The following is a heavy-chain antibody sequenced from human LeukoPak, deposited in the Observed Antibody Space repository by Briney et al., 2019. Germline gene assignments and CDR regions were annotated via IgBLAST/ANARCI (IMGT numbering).Heavy chain of an antibody. CDR3: ATDGGRREFDY. Sequence: GGSLRLSCAASGFTFSSYGMHWVRQAPGKGLEWVAVIWYDGSNKYYADSVKGRFTISRDNSKNTLYLQMNSLRAEDTAVYYCATDGGRREFDYWGQGTLVTVSS. J-gene: IGHJ4*02. V-gene: IGHV3-33*01. CDR2: IWYDGSNK. D-gene: IGHD3-3*01. CDR1: GFTFSSYG.